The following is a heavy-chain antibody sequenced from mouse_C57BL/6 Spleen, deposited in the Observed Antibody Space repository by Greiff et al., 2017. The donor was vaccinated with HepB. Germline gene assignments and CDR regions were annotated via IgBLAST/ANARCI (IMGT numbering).Heavy chain of an antibody. J-gene: IGHJ2*01. D-gene: IGHD4-1*01. CDR1: GYTFTSYW. Sequence: VQLQQSGAELVKPGASVKLSCKASGYTFTSYWMHWVKQRPGRGLEWIGRIDPNSGGTKYNEKFKSKATLTVDKPSSTAYMQLSSLTSEDSAVYYCARWEMGFQDYFDYWGQGTTLTVSS. V-gene: IGHV1-72*01. CDR3: ARWEMGFQDYFDY. CDR2: IDPNSGGT.